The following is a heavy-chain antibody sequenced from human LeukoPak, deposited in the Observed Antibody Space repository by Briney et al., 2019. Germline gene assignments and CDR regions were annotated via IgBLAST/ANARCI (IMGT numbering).Heavy chain of an antibody. CDR1: GFTVSTNY. D-gene: IGHD1-26*01. J-gene: IGHJ4*02. Sequence: GGSLRLSCAASGFTVSTNYMSWVRQAPGKGLEWVSVIDSGATSYYADSVKGRFTISRDNSKNTLYLQMYSLRPDDTAVYYCARGADLDYWGQGTLVTVSS. CDR3: ARGADLDY. V-gene: IGHV3-53*01. CDR2: IDSGATS.